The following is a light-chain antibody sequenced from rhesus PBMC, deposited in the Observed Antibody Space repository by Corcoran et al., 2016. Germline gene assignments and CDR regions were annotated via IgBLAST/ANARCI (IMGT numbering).Light chain of an antibody. V-gene: IGKV1-18*01. CDR2: AAS. J-gene: IGKJ1*01. CDR1: QGFNSW. Sequence: DIQMTQSPSSLSASVGDKVTITCRASQGFNSWLVWYQKKPGKAPKRLLYAASSLESGAPSRFSGSGSGTAYTHTISSLQPEDFATYSCQQGYNTPWTFGQGTKVEIK. CDR3: QQGYNTPWT.